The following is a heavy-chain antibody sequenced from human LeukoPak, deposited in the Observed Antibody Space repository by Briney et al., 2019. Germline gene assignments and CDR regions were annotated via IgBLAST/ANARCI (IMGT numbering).Heavy chain of an antibody. CDR1: GGSFSGYY. CDR3: ARSHQDCGGDCYPPQPLDY. D-gene: IGHD2-21*01. V-gene: IGHV4-34*01. CDR2: INHCGST. Sequence: PSDTLSLTCAVYGGSFSGYYWSWIRQPPGKGLEWIGEINHCGSTNYNPSLKSRVTISVDTSKNQFSLKLSSVTAADTAVYYCARSHQDCGGDCYPPQPLDYWGQGTLVTVSS. J-gene: IGHJ4*02.